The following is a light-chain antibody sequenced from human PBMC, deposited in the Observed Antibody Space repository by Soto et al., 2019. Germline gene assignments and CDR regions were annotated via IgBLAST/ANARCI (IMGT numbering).Light chain of an antibody. CDR3: QQYSAYWT. J-gene: IGKJ1*01. CDR2: DAS. Sequence: DIQMTQSPSSLSASVGDRVTITCRASQSISSYLNWYQQKPGKAPKVLIYDASSWAGGVPSRFTGSGSGTEFTLTINSLQPDDFATYYCQQYSAYWTFGQGTKVDIK. CDR1: QSISSY. V-gene: IGKV1-5*01.